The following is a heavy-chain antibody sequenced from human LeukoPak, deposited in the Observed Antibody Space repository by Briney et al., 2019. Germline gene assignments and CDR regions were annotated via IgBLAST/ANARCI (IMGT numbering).Heavy chain of an antibody. V-gene: IGHV1-69*06. CDR2: IIPIFGTA. CDR3: ARDRSYYDSSGYFDY. J-gene: IGHJ4*02. Sequence: ASVKVSCKASGGTFSSYAISWVRQAPGQGLEWMGGIIPIFGTANYAQKFQGRVTITADKSTSTAYMELSSLRSEDTAVYYCARDRSYYDSSGYFDYWGQGTLVTVSS. D-gene: IGHD3-22*01. CDR1: GGTFSSYA.